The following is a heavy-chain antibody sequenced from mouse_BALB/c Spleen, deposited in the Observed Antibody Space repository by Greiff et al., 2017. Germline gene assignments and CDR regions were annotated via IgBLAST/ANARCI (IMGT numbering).Heavy chain of an antibody. J-gene: IGHJ4*01. CDR1: GFNIKDYY. Sequence: EVKLMESGAELVRSGASVKLSCTASGFNIKDYYMHWVKQRPEQGLEWIGWIDPENGDTEYAPKFQGKATMTADTSSNTAYLQLSSLTSEDTAVYYCNAEAMDYWGQGTSVTVAS. CDR2: IDPENGDT. CDR3: NAEAMDY. V-gene: IGHV14-4*02.